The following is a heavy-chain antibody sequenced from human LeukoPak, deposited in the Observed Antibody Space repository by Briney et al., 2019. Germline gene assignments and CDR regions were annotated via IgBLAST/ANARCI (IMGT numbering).Heavy chain of an antibody. CDR1: GFTFSSYA. J-gene: IGHJ4*02. Sequence: GGSLRLSCAVSGFTFSSYAMSWVRQAPGKGLEYVSGISGGGVTTYYADSVKGRFTASRDNAKNSLYLQMNSLRAEDTAVYYCARDRTQTTFDYWGQGTLVTVSS. D-gene: IGHD1-7*01. CDR2: ISGGGVTT. CDR3: ARDRTQTTFDY. V-gene: IGHV3-23*01.